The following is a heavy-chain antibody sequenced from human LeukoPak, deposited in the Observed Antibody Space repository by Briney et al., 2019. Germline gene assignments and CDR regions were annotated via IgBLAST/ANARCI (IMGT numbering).Heavy chain of an antibody. CDR3: ARGGLWVLNWFDP. CDR2: IYYSGST. Sequence: SETLSLTCTVSGGSISSSSYYWGWIRQPPGKGLEWIGSIYYSGSTYYNPSLKSRVTISVDTSKNQFSLKLSSVTAADTAVYYCARGGLWVLNWFDPWGQGTLVTVPS. D-gene: IGHD2-21*01. V-gene: IGHV4-39*01. CDR1: GGSISSSSYY. J-gene: IGHJ5*02.